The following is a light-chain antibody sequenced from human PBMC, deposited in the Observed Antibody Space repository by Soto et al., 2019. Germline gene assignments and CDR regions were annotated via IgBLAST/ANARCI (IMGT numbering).Light chain of an antibody. CDR3: QQYHSYWT. CDR2: DAS. CDR1: QSISIW. J-gene: IGKJ1*01. V-gene: IGKV1-5*01. Sequence: DIQMTQSPSTLSASVGDRVTITCRASQSISIWLAWYQQKPGKAPKLLIYDASSLESGVPQRFSGSGSGTEFTLTISSLQTDDFSTYYCQQYHSYWTFGQGTKVDIK.